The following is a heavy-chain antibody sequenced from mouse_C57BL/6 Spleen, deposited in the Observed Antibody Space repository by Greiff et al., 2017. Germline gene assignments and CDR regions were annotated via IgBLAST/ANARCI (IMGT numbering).Heavy chain of an antibody. CDR3: ARAQLGRRYFDY. CDR2: FHPYNDDT. V-gene: IGHV1-47*01. CDR1: GYTFTTYP. Sequence: VKLMESGAELVKPGASVKMSCKASGYTFTTYPIEWMKQNHGKSLEWIGNFHPYNDDTKYNEKFKGKATLTVEKSSSTVYLGLSRLTSDDSAVYCCARAQLGRRYFDYWGQGTTLTVSS. D-gene: IGHD4-1*02. J-gene: IGHJ2*01.